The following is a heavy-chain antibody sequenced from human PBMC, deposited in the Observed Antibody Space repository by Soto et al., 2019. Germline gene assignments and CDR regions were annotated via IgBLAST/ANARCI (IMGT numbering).Heavy chain of an antibody. J-gene: IGHJ5*02. Sequence: SETLSLTCAVYGGSFSGYYWSWIRQPPGKGVEWIGSIYHSGSTSYNPSLKGRVTISVDTSKNQFSLKLTSVTTADTAVYYCATVRRRTVTRLIFGRVLYNWFDPWGQGTLVTVSS. CDR2: IYHSGST. D-gene: IGHD4-17*01. V-gene: IGHV4-34*01. CDR1: GGSFSGYY. CDR3: ATVRRRTVTRLIFGRVLYNWFDP.